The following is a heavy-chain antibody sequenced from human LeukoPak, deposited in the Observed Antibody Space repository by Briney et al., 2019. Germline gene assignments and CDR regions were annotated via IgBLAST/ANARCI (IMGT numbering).Heavy chain of an antibody. CDR1: GYTFIDYH. D-gene: IGHD4-17*01. CDR3: VRGDYGLG. Sequence: ASVKVSSKASGYTFIDYHIHWVRQAPGQGLEWMGWINSKSGGRNYAQQFQGRVTMTRDTSITTAYMELSSPTSDDTAVYYCVRGDYGLGWGQGTLVTVSS. V-gene: IGHV1-2*02. J-gene: IGHJ4*02. CDR2: INSKSGGR.